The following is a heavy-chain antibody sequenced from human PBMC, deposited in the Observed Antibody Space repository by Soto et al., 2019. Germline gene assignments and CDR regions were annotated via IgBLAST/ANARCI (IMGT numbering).Heavy chain of an antibody. D-gene: IGHD3-3*01. CDR1: GGSISSGGYY. Sequence: SETLSLTCTVSGGSISSGGYYWSWIRQHPGKGLEWIGEINHSGSTNYNPSLKSRVTISVDTSKNQFSLTLSSVTAADTAVYYCARGADYDFWSGYTLGDYYYMDVWGKGTTVTVSS. J-gene: IGHJ6*03. V-gene: IGHV4-39*07. CDR3: ARGADYDFWSGYTLGDYYYMDV. CDR2: INHSGST.